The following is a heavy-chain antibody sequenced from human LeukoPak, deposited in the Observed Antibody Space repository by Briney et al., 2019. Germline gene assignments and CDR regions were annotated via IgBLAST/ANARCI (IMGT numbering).Heavy chain of an antibody. V-gene: IGHV3-66*01. D-gene: IGHD2-15*01. CDR2: IYSGGTT. CDR3: ARGYVSLGYFDS. J-gene: IGHJ4*02. Sequence: PGGSLRLSCAASGFTVSNNYMSWVRQAPGKGLEWVSVIYSGGTTYYADSVKGRFTISRDNSKNTLYLQMNSLRAEDTAVYYCARGYVSLGYFDSRGQGTLVTVSS. CDR1: GFTVSNNY.